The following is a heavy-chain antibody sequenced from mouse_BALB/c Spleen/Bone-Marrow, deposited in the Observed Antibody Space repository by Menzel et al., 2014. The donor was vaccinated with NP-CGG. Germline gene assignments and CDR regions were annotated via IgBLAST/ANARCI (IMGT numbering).Heavy chain of an antibody. CDR3: ARGGHDFSLDY. Sequence: VQLQQSGAELGMPGASVKMSCKASGYTFTDKWMYWVKQRPGQGLEWIGAIDTSDSYTNYNQKFMGKASLTVDASSSTAYMQVSSLTSDDSAVYYCARGGHDFSLDYWGQVTSVPVSS. CDR1: GYTFTDKW. D-gene: IGHD2-4*01. CDR2: IDTSDSYT. J-gene: IGHJ4*01. V-gene: IGHV1-69*01.